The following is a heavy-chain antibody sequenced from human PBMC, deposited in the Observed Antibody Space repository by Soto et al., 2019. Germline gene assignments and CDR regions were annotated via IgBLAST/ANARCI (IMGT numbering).Heavy chain of an antibody. CDR3: ARVVDYDILTGWFDP. CDR2: ISAYNGNT. V-gene: IGHV1-18*01. D-gene: IGHD3-9*01. Sequence: ASVKVSCKASGYTFTSYGISWVRQAPGQGLEWMGWISAYNGNTNYAQKLQGRVTMTTDTSTSTAYMEPRSLRSDDTAVYYCARVVDYDILTGWFDPWGQGTLVTVSS. J-gene: IGHJ5*02. CDR1: GYTFTSYG.